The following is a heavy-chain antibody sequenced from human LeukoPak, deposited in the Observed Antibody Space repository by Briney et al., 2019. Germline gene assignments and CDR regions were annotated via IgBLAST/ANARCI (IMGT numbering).Heavy chain of an antibody. Sequence: PGGSLRLPCAASGFTFDDYGMSWVRQAPGKGLEWVSGINWNGGSTGYADSVKGRFTISRDNAKNSLYLQMNSLRAEDTALYYCAREKHCGGDCYAFDIWGQGTMVTVSS. D-gene: IGHD2-21*02. J-gene: IGHJ3*02. CDR1: GFTFDDYG. CDR2: INWNGGST. CDR3: AREKHCGGDCYAFDI. V-gene: IGHV3-20*04.